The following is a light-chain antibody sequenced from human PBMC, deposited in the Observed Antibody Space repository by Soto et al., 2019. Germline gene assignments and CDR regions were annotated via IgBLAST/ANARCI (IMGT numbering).Light chain of an antibody. J-gene: IGLJ2*01. CDR3: AAWDNSLVGGPA. V-gene: IGLV1-47*01. Sequence: QSVLTKTPSAAETLGQRVTISCSGSNSNIGSKYVYWYQQLPGTAPKLLLYRNNQRPSGVPDRFSGSKSGTSASLAISGLRSEDEADYYCAAWDNSLVGGPAFGGGTKVTVL. CDR2: RNN. CDR1: NSNIGSKY.